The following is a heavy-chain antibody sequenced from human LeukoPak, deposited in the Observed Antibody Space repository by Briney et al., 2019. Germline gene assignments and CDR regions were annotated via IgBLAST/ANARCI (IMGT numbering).Heavy chain of an antibody. V-gene: IGHV3-7*01. CDR3: ARDLSPVVRASPMGY. Sequence: GGSLRLSCAASGFTFSSYWMSWVRQAPGKGLEWAANIKQDGSEKYYVDSVKGRFTISSDTSKNTLYLQMNSLRAEDTAVYYCARDLSPVVRASPMGYWGQGTLVTVSS. CDR2: IKQDGSEK. J-gene: IGHJ4*02. CDR1: GFTFSSYW. D-gene: IGHD3-10*01.